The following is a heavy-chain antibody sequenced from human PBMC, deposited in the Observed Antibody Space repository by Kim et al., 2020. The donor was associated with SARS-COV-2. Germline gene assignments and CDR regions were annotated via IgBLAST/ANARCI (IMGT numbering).Heavy chain of an antibody. V-gene: IGHV1-2*02. J-gene: IGHJ5*02. D-gene: IGHD6-13*01. CDR3: ARDGWIAAAGTETNWFDP. CDR2: INPNSGGT. CDR1: GYTFTGYY. Sequence: ASVKVSCKASGYTFTGYYMHWVRQAPGQGLEWMGWINPNSGGTNYAQKFQGRVTMTRDTSISTAYMELSRLRSDDTAVYYCARDGWIAAAGTETNWFDPWGQGTLVTVSS.